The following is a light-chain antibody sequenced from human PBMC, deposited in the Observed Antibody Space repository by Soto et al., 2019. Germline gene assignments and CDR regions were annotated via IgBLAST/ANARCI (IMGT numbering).Light chain of an antibody. V-gene: IGKV3-20*01. CDR2: GAS. Sequence: EIVLTQSPATLSLSPGERAALSCRASQSVRSLLAWYQQKPGQAPRLLIYGASSRAAGIPDRFSGSESGTDFTLTISRLEPEDFAVYYCQQYGRSPWTFGQGTKVDIK. CDR1: QSVRSL. CDR3: QQYGRSPWT. J-gene: IGKJ1*01.